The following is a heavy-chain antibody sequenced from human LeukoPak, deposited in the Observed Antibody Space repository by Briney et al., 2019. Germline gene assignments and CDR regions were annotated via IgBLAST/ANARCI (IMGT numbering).Heavy chain of an antibody. D-gene: IGHD1-26*01. CDR2: IYYSGST. V-gene: IGHV4-59*12. J-gene: IGHJ4*02. CDR1: GGSISSYY. CDR3: ARGGVGAVGGFDY. Sequence: SETLSLTCTVSGGSISSYYWSWIRQPPGKGLEWIGSIYYSGSTYYNPSLKSRVTISVDTSRNQFSLKLSSVTAADTAVYYCARGGVGAVGGFDYWGQGTLVTVSS.